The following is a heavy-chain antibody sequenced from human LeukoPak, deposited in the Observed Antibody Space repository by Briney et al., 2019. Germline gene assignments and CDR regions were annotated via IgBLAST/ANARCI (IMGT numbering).Heavy chain of an antibody. CDR2: INHSGST. V-gene: IGHV4-34*01. Sequence: ASETLSLTCAVYGGSFSDSYWSWIRQPPGKGLEWIGEINHSGSTNYNPSLKSRVTMSVDTSKNQFSLKLNSVTAADTAVYYCARGVLLATVVTPGGLTWFDPWGQGTLVTVSS. CDR1: GGSFSDSY. J-gene: IGHJ5*02. D-gene: IGHD4-23*01. CDR3: ARGVLLATVVTPGGLTWFDP.